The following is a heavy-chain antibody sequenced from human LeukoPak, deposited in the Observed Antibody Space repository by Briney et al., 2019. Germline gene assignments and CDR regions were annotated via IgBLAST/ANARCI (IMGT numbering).Heavy chain of an antibody. D-gene: IGHD4-17*01. J-gene: IGHJ5*02. V-gene: IGHV1-2*06. Sequence: ASVKVSCKASGCTFTGYYMHWVRQAPGQGLEWMGRINPNSGGTNYAQKFQGRVTMTRDTSISTAYMELSRLRSDDTAVYYCARAPLYYGDQNNWFDPWGQGTLVTVSS. CDR3: ARAPLYYGDQNNWFDP. CDR2: INPNSGGT. CDR1: GCTFTGYY.